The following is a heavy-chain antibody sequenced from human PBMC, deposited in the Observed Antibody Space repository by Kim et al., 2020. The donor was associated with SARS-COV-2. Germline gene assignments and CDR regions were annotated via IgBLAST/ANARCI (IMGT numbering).Heavy chain of an antibody. D-gene: IGHD3-10*01. Sequence: ASVKVSCKASGYTFTSYAMNWVRQAPGQGLEWMGWINTNTGNPTYAQGFTGRFVFSLDTSVSTAYLQISSLKAEDTAVYYCARENVATAVRGVIITSYYYGMDVWGQGTTVTVSS. V-gene: IGHV7-4-1*02. CDR2: INTNTGNP. CDR1: GYTFTSYA. J-gene: IGHJ6*02. CDR3: ARENVATAVRGVIITSYYYGMDV.